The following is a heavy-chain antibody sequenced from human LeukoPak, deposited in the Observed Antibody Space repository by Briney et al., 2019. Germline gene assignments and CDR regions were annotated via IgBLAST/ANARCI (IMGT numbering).Heavy chain of an antibody. CDR1: GFTFSIYE. V-gene: IGHV3-7*01. D-gene: IGHD4-23*01. CDR3: ARDSAYGGFSTD. CDR2: IKQDGREK. Sequence: GGSLRLSCAASGFTFSIYEMSWVRQAPGKGLEWVANIKQDGREKYYVDSVRGRFTISRDNAKKSLYLQMYSLRAEDTAVYYCARDSAYGGFSTDWGQGTLVTVSS. J-gene: IGHJ4*02.